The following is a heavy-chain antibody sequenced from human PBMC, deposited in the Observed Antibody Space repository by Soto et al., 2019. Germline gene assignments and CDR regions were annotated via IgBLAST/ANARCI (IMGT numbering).Heavy chain of an antibody. V-gene: IGHV3-15*07. Sequence: EVQLVESAGGLVKPVGSLRLSCVAYCFSFNEAWMNWVRQAPGEGLEWVGRIKTSAGGGATDYAAPVQGRFTISRDDSKNALYLHMNSLRTEDTAIYYCTTGSVEGIWGQGTTVTVSS. J-gene: IGHJ6*02. D-gene: IGHD2-15*01. CDR2: IKTSAGGGAT. CDR3: TTGSVEGI. CDR1: CFSFNEAW.